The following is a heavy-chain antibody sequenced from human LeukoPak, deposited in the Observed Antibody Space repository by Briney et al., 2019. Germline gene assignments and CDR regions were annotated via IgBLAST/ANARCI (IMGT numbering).Heavy chain of an antibody. CDR2: ISSSSSYI. J-gene: IGHJ6*03. CDR1: GFTFSSYE. Sequence: GGSLRLSCAASGFTFSSYEMNWVRQAPGKGLEWVSSISSSSSYIYYADSVKGRFTISRDNAKNSLYLQMNSLRAEDTAVYYCARFGQWLVLSYYYYMDVWGKGTTVTVSS. CDR3: ARFGQWLVLSYYYYMDV. V-gene: IGHV3-21*01. D-gene: IGHD6-19*01.